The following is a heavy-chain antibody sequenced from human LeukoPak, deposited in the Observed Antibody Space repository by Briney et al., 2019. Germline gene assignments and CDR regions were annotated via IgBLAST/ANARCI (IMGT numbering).Heavy chain of an antibody. CDR3: ARPYDTRGYFPDY. D-gene: IGHD3-22*01. J-gene: IGHJ4*02. V-gene: IGHV3-21*01. CDR2: ISGGSDHI. Sequence: GGSLRLSCAASGFTFSSYAMNWVRQAPGKGLEWVSSISGGSDHIFYADSMKGRFTISRDNAKNSLYLQMNSLGAEDTAVYYCARPYDTRGYFPDYWGQGTLVTVSS. CDR1: GFTFSSYA.